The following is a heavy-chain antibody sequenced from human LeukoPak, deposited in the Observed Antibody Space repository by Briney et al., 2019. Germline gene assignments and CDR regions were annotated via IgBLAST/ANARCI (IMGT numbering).Heavy chain of an antibody. J-gene: IGHJ3*02. CDR3: ARDSMDLGNSDAFDI. CDR2: ISSSGSTI. CDR1: GFTFSDYY. V-gene: IGHV3-11*04. D-gene: IGHD3-10*01. Sequence: GGSLRLSCAASGFTFSDYYMSWIRQAPGKGLEWVSYISSSGSTIYYADSVKGRFTISRDNAKNSLYLQMNSLRAGDTAVYYCARDSMDLGNSDAFDIWGQGTMVTVSS.